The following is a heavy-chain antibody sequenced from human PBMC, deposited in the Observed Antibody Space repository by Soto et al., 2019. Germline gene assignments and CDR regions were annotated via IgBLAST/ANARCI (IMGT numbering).Heavy chain of an antibody. D-gene: IGHD6-13*01. CDR2: ISAYNGNT. CDR3: AYERYSSRSGPFDI. J-gene: IGHJ3*02. V-gene: IGHV1-18*01. CDR1: GYTFTSYG. Sequence: ASVKVSCKASGYTFTSYGISWVRQAPGQGLEWMGWISAYNGNTNYAQKLQGRVTMTTDTSTSTAYMELRSLRSDDTAVYYCAYERYSSRSGPFDIWGQGTMVTVSS.